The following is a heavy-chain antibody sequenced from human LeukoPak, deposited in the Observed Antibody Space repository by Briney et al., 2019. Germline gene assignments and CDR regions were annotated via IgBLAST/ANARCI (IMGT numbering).Heavy chain of an antibody. V-gene: IGHV1-2*02. CDR1: GYTFTGYY. D-gene: IGHD4-17*01. CDR2: INPNSGGT. CDR3: ARVIGPPGTTGGIYFDY. J-gene: IGHJ4*02. Sequence: GASVKVSCKASGYTFTGYYMHWVRQAPGQGLEWMGWINPNSGGTNYAQKFQGRVTTTRDTSISTAYMELSRLRSDDTAVYYCARVIGPPGTTGGIYFDYWGQGTLVTVSS.